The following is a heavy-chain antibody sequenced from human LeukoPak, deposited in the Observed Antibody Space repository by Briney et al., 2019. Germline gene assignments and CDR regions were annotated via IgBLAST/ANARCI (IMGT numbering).Heavy chain of an antibody. Sequence: GGSLRLSCTASGFTFSIYAMNWVRQAPGKGLEWVSAISGSGGSTYYADSVKGRFTISRGNSKNTLYLQMNSLRAEDTAVYYCAKDTPTGDEGYWGQGTLVTVSS. D-gene: IGHD7-27*01. CDR2: ISGSGGST. J-gene: IGHJ4*02. CDR3: AKDTPTGDEGY. V-gene: IGHV3-23*01. CDR1: GFTFSIYA.